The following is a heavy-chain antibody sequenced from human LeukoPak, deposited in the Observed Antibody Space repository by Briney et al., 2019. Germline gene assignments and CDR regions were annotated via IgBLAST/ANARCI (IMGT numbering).Heavy chain of an antibody. CDR1: GFTFSTHG. V-gene: IGHV3-30*02. Sequence: GGSLRLSCAASGFTFSTHGMHWVRQAPGKGLEWVAFIRYDGSNKDYVDSVKGRFTISRDNSKNTLYLQMNSLRAEDTAVYYCAKGPVGYCGGGSCYHWFDPWGQGTLVTVSS. CDR3: AKGPVGYCGGGSCYHWFDP. D-gene: IGHD2-15*01. J-gene: IGHJ5*02. CDR2: IRYDGSNK.